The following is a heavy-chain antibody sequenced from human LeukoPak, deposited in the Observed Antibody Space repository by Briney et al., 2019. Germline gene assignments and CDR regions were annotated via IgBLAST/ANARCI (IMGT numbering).Heavy chain of an antibody. D-gene: IGHD3-3*01. CDR3: AREAFVAHYDFWSGYYPTYYYYMDV. Sequence: ASVKVSCKASGYDFTGYYVHWVRQAPGHGFEWMGWVNPRNGGTHYAQNFQGRVTITGDTSITTAYMELGSLTSDDTAVYYCAREAFVAHYDFWSGYYPTYYYYMDVWGKGITVTVSS. V-gene: IGHV1-2*02. CDR2: VNPRNGGT. CDR1: GYDFTGYY. J-gene: IGHJ6*03.